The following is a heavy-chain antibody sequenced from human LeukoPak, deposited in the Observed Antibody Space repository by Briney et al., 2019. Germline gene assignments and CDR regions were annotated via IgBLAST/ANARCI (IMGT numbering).Heavy chain of an antibody. D-gene: IGHD4-23*01. CDR3: AKDTQGMTGGFDY. Sequence: GGSLRLSCAASGFTFRNYVIHWVRQAPGKGPEWVAVTSSDLKANYYADSVKGRFTISRDNAKNSLYLQVSSLRTEDTALYYCAKDTQGMTGGFDYWGQGTLVTVSS. CDR1: GFTFRNYV. CDR2: TSSDLKAN. V-gene: IGHV3-30*18. J-gene: IGHJ4*02.